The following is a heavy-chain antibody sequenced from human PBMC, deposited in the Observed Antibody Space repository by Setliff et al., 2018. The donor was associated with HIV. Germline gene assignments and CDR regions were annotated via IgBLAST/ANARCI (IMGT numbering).Heavy chain of an antibody. J-gene: IGHJ4*02. Sequence: GGSLRLSCAASGSTFDDYAMHWVRQAPGKGLEWVSGIGWNSGSIGYADSVKGRFTISRDNAKNSLYLQMNSLRAEDTALYYCTKDSGDGYNYVAYYFDYWGQGTLVTVSS. CDR1: GSTFDDYA. D-gene: IGHD5-12*01. CDR3: TKDSGDGYNYVAYYFDY. CDR2: IGWNSGSI. V-gene: IGHV3-9*01.